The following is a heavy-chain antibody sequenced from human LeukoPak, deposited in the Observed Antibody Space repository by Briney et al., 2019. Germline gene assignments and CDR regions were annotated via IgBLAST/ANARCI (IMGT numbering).Heavy chain of an antibody. D-gene: IGHD3-22*01. Sequence: SETLSLTCTVSGGSISSYYWSWIRQPPGKGLEWIEYIYYSGSTNYNPSLKSRVTISVDTSKNQFSLKLSSVTAADTAVYYCAGRTYYYDAADYWGQGTLVTVSS. CDR1: GGSISSYY. V-gene: IGHV4-59*08. J-gene: IGHJ4*02. CDR3: AGRTYYYDAADY. CDR2: IYYSGST.